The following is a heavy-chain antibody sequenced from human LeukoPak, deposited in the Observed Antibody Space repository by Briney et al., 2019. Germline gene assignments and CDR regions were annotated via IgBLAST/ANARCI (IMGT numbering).Heavy chain of an antibody. J-gene: IGHJ6*02. D-gene: IGHD3-22*01. V-gene: IGHV1-2*02. CDR2: INPNSGGT. CDR3: ASTYYSDSSGYSWYGMDV. Sequence: ASVKVSCKASGYNFTGYYMHWVRQAPGQGLEWMGWINPNSGGTNYAQKLQGRVTMTTDTSTSTASMELMSLRSDDTAVYYCASTYYSDSSGYSWYGMDVWGQGTTVTVSS. CDR1: GYNFTGYY.